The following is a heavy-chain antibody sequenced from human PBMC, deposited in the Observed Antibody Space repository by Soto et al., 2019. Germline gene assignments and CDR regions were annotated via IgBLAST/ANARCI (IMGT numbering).Heavy chain of an antibody. CDR2: ISGSGGST. Sequence: LGGSLRLSCAASGFTFSSYAMSWVRQAPGKGLEWVSAISGSGGSTYYADSVKGRFTISRDNSKNTLYLQMNSLRAEDTAVYYCSKGRWRYCSGGSCCVDYWGQGTLVTVSS. J-gene: IGHJ4*02. CDR1: GFTFSSYA. V-gene: IGHV3-23*01. CDR3: SKGRWRYCSGGSCCVDY. D-gene: IGHD2-15*01.